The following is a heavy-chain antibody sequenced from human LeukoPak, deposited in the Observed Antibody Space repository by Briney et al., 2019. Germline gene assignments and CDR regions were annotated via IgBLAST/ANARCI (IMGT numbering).Heavy chain of an antibody. D-gene: IGHD5-18*01. V-gene: IGHV4-61*02. J-gene: IGHJ6*03. CDR1: GGSISSGSYY. Sequence: PSETPSLTCTVSGGSISSGSYYWSWIRQPAGKGLEWIGRIYTSGSTNYNPSLKSRVTISVDTSKNQFSLKLSSVTAADTAVYYCARGARHWIQPNYMDVWGKGTTVTVTS. CDR3: ARGARHWIQPNYMDV. CDR2: IYTSGST.